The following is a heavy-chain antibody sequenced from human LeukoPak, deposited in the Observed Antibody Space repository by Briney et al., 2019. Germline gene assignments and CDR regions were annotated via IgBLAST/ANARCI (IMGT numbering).Heavy chain of an antibody. Sequence: GGSLRLSCAASRFTFSSYAMSWIRQAPGKGLESVSAISGSGGSTYYADSVKGRFTSSSDNSKNTLYLQMNSLRAEDTAVYYCAKDSRLVLMALWGQGTLVTVSS. CDR3: AKDSRLVLMAL. D-gene: IGHD2-8*01. CDR1: RFTFSSYA. V-gene: IGHV3-23*01. CDR2: ISGSGGST. J-gene: IGHJ4*02.